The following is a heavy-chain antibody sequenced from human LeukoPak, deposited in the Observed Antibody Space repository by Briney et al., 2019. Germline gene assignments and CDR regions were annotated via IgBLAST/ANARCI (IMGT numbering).Heavy chain of an antibody. V-gene: IGHV4-39*07. CDR3: ARDDFWSGYFPLH. CDR2: IYYSGDT. J-gene: IGHJ4*02. D-gene: IGHD3-3*01. CDR1: GGSITSSSHY. Sequence: SETLSLTCTVSGGSITSSSHYWGWIRQPPGKGLEWIGSIYYSGDTYYNPSLKSRVTISVDTSKSQFSLKLTSVTAADSAVYYCARDDFWSGYFPLHWGQGTLVTVSS.